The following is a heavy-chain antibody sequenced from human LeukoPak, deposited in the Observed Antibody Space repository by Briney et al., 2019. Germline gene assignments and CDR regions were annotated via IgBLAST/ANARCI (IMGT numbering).Heavy chain of an antibody. D-gene: IGHD3-10*01. CDR2: IYHSGST. V-gene: IGHV4-4*02. CDR3: ASGGTMVRGVIRPCYFDY. CDR1: GGSLSSSNW. J-gene: IGHJ4*02. Sequence: SETLSLTCAASGGSLSSSNWWSWVRQPPGKGLEWTGEIYHSGSTNYNPSLKSRVTISVDKSKNQFSLKLSSVTAADTAVYYCASGGTMVRGVIRPCYFDYWGQGTLVTVSS.